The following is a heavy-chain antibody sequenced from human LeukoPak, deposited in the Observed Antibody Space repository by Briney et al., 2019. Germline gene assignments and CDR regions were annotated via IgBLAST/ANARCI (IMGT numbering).Heavy chain of an antibody. Sequence: GGSLRLSCAASGFTFSSYAMHWVRQAPGKGLEWVAVISYDGSNKYYADSVKGRFTISRGNSKNTLYLQMNSLRAEDTAVYYCARSGLYEKWTDVDAFDIWGQGTMVTVSS. J-gene: IGHJ3*02. V-gene: IGHV3-30-3*01. D-gene: IGHD2-8*01. CDR3: ARSGLYEKWTDVDAFDI. CDR2: ISYDGSNK. CDR1: GFTFSSYA.